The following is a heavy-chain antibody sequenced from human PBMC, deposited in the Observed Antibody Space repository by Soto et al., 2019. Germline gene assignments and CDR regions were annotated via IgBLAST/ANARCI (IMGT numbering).Heavy chain of an antibody. CDR2: IIPILGIA. CDR3: ASPPQYCGGDCSLLGYYYGMDV. V-gene: IGHV1-69*02. CDR1: GGTFSSYT. Sequence: QVQLVQSGAEVKKPGSSVKVSCKASGGTFSSYTISWVRQAPGQGLEWMGRIIPILGIANYAQKFQGRVTITADKSTSTAYMELSSLRSEDTAVYYCASPPQYCGGDCSLLGYYYGMDVWGQGTTVTVSS. J-gene: IGHJ6*02. D-gene: IGHD2-21*02.